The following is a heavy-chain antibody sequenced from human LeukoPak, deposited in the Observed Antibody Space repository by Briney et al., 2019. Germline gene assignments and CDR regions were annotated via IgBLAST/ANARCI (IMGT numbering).Heavy chain of an antibody. V-gene: IGHV3-53*01. Sequence: GGSQRLSCAASGFTVSSDYMSWDRQAPGKGLEWVSVIYSGGSTYYADSVKGRFTISRDNSKNTLYLQLNSLRAEDTAVYHCAREATYYYGLDYWGQGTLVTASS. CDR1: GFTVSSDY. CDR2: IYSGGST. CDR3: AREATYYYGLDY. J-gene: IGHJ4*02. D-gene: IGHD3-10*01.